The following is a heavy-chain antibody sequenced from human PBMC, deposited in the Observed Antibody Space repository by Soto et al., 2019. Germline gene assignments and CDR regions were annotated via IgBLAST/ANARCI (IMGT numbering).Heavy chain of an antibody. Sequence: QVQLVQSGAEVKKPGSSVKVSCKASGGTFSSYAISWVRQAPGQGLEWMGGIIPIFGTANYAQKFQGRVTITADESTSTAYMELSSLRSEDTAVYYCESSHDYGDYEGYYYGMDVWGQGTTVTVSS. CDR2: IIPIFGTA. J-gene: IGHJ6*02. D-gene: IGHD4-17*01. CDR3: ESSHDYGDYEGYYYGMDV. CDR1: GGTFSSYA. V-gene: IGHV1-69*12.